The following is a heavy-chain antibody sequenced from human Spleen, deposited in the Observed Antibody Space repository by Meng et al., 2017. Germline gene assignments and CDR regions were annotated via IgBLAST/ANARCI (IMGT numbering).Heavy chain of an antibody. V-gene: IGHV4-34*01. Sequence: VQLPHWGAGLLRLSQALSLTCAAFGGSLSGYYCNWFRQPPGKGLEWIGGSDHFGNTIYNPSLKGRLTLSVDTSKSQISLRLTSVIAADTAVYYCVYFRSGYFSSGQGILVTVSS. D-gene: IGHD3-22*01. CDR3: VYFRSGYFS. J-gene: IGHJ5*02. CDR2: SDHFGNT. CDR1: GGSLSGYY.